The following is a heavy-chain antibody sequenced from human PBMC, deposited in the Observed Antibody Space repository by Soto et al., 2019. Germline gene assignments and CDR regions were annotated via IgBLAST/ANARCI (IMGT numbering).Heavy chain of an antibody. CDR1: GGTFSRNT. V-gene: IGHV1-69*01. D-gene: IGHD3-9*01. CDR2: IIPMFGTA. Sequence: QVQLVQSGAEVKKPGSSVRISCKASGGTFSRNTISWVRQAPGQGPEWMGGIIPMFGTANYAQKFQGRVTITADDSTSTAYMELRRLTSEDTAAYYCALQFDFDRGCHFYAYWGQGTLVTVSS. J-gene: IGHJ4*02. CDR3: ALQFDFDRGCHFYAY.